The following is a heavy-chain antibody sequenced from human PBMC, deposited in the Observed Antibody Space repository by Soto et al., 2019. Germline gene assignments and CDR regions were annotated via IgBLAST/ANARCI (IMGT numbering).Heavy chain of an antibody. CDR2: IYHSGNT. CDR3: ASDYCSGRYRFDY. J-gene: IGHJ4*02. D-gene: IGHD3-10*01. V-gene: IGHV4-30-2*01. Sequence: LQLQESGSGLVKPSQTLSLTCAVSGGSISSGDYSWSWIRQPPGKGLEWIGYIYHSGNTYYNPSLKRRVTISLDRSKNQFPLKLTSGTAADTAGDYCASDYCSGRYRFDYWGQGTLVTVSS. CDR1: GGSISSGDYS.